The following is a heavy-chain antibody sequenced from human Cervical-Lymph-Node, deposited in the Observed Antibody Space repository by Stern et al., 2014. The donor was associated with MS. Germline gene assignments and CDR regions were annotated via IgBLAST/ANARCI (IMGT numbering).Heavy chain of an antibody. V-gene: IGHV1-18*04. CDR3: ASYSDRSGYYAALDI. Sequence: QMQLVQSGAELKKPGASVKVSYKASGHTFISYGISWVRQAPGQGLEWMGWISGHNGNTNYAQKFQGRVTLTTDTSTRVSYMELRSLRSDDTAVYYCASYSDRSGYYAALDIWGQGTLVTVSS. J-gene: IGHJ3*02. CDR2: ISGHNGNT. CDR1: GHTFISYG. D-gene: IGHD3-22*01.